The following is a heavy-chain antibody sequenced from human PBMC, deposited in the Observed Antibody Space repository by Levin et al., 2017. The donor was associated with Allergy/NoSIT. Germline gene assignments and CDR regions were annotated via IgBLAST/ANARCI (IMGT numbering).Heavy chain of an antibody. Sequence: SETLSLTCAVSGGSLSSGGYSWTWIRQSPGKGLEWIGYIHQTGTTYYNPSLKSRVTISADRSKTQFALSLSSVTAADTAVYFCARERSWVFDSWGQGIMVTVSS. CDR1: GGSLSSGGYS. D-gene: IGHD3-16*01. CDR3: ARERSWVFDS. CDR2: IHQTGTT. V-gene: IGHV4-30-2*06. J-gene: IGHJ4*02.